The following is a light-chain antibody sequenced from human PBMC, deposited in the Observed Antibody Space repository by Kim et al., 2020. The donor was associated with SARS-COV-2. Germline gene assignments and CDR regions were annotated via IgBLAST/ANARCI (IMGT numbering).Light chain of an antibody. CDR3: QVWDSNSDHPV. Sequence: GKKARMNGRGKKIGRKSGGGYQQKPGQAPVLVIYYDSDRTSGIPERFSGDNSGNTATLTISRVEAGDEADYYCQVWDSNSDHPVFGGGTQLTVL. V-gene: IGLV3-21*04. CDR1: KIGRKS. J-gene: IGLJ3*02. CDR2: YDS.